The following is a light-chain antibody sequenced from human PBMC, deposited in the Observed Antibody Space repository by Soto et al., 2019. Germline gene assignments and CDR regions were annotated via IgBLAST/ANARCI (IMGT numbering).Light chain of an antibody. Sequence: QSALTQPASVSGSPGQSITISCTGTSSDVGSYDLVSWYQHHSGKAPKIIIYEGIKRPSGVSNRFSGSNSGSTASLTISGLQAEDEADYYCCSYVGATTYVFGTGTKLTVL. CDR3: CSYVGATTYV. J-gene: IGLJ1*01. CDR1: SSDVGSYDL. V-gene: IGLV2-23*01. CDR2: EGI.